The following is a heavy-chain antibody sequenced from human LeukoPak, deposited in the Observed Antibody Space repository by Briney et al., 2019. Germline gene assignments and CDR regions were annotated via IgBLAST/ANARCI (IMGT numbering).Heavy chain of an antibody. D-gene: IGHD3-3*01. J-gene: IGHJ3*02. CDR2: IYTSGST. Sequence: SQTLSLTCTVSGGSISSGGYYWSWIRQPAGKGLEWIGRIYTSGSTNYNPSLKSRVTISVDTSKNQFSLKLSSVTAADTAVYYCARVDPYYDFWSGYYDAFDIWGQGTMVTVSS. CDR1: GGSISSGGYY. V-gene: IGHV4-61*02. CDR3: ARVDPYYDFWSGYYDAFDI.